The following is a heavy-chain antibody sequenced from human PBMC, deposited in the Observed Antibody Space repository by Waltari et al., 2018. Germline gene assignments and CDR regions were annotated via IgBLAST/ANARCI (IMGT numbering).Heavy chain of an antibody. CDR3: GRDRTVPPDSDYGINV. CDR2: ISFDGSDK. V-gene: IGHV3-30*03. Sequence: QVQLVESGGGVVRPGRSLRLSCAASGFTFRSYGMHWVRQIPGKGLEWLTFISFDGSDKYYADSVKGRFTISRDRSLQMSALRSEDTAVYYCGRDRTVPPDSDYGINVWGHGTTVTVSS. CDR1: GFTFRSYG. J-gene: IGHJ6*02.